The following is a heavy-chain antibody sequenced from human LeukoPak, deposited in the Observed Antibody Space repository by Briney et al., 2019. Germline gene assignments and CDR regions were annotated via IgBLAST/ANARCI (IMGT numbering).Heavy chain of an antibody. CDR1: GFTFSSYG. D-gene: IGHD3-10*01. CDR3: AKRRGGGYYYYGMDV. Sequence: PGGSLRLSCAASGFTFSSYGMHWVRQAPGKGLEWVAVISYDGSNKYYADSVKGRFTISRDNSKNTLYLQMNSLRAEDTAVYYCAKRRGGGYYYYGMDVWGQGTTVTVSS. V-gene: IGHV3-30*18. J-gene: IGHJ6*02. CDR2: ISYDGSNK.